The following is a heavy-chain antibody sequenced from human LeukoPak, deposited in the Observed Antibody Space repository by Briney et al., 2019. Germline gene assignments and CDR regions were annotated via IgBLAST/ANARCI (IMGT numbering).Heavy chain of an antibody. J-gene: IGHJ3*02. CDR2: INHSGST. Sequence: SETLCLTCAVYGGSFSGYYWSWIRQPPGKGLEWIGEINHSGSTNYNPSLKSRVTISVDTSKNQFSLKLSSVTAADTAVYYCARGLLVLDAFDIWGQGTMVTVSS. D-gene: IGHD3-10*01. V-gene: IGHV4-34*01. CDR1: GGSFSGYY. CDR3: ARGLLVLDAFDI.